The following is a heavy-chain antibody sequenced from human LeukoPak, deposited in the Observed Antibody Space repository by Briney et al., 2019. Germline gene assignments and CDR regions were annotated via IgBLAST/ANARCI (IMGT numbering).Heavy chain of an antibody. CDR1: GGSFSGYY. CDR2: INHSGST. J-gene: IGHJ6*02. Sequence: SSETLSLTCAVYGGSFSGYYWSWIRQPPGKGLEWIGEINHSGSTNYNPSLKSRVTISVDTSKNQFSLKLSSVTAADTAVYYCARGSRNIVVVPAFSYYYYYGMGVWGQGTTVTVSS. CDR3: ARGSRNIVVVPAFSYYYYYGMGV. D-gene: IGHD2-2*01. V-gene: IGHV4-34*01.